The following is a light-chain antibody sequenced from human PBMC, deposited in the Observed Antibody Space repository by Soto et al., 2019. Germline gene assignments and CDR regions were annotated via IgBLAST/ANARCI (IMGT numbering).Light chain of an antibody. J-gene: IGLJ2*01. CDR3: SSYGGTYNFVI. V-gene: IGLV2-8*01. CDR1: SSDVGGYNH. Sequence: QSVLTQPPSASGSLGQSVTISCTGTSSDVGGYNHVSWYQQYPGKAPKLMIYVVTKRPSGVPDRFSASKSGNTASLTVSGLQAEDEANYYCSSYGGTYNFVIFGGGTKLTVL. CDR2: VVT.